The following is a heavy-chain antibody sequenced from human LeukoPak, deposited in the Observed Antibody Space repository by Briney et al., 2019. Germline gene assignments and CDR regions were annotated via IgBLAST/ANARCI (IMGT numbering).Heavy chain of an antibody. D-gene: IGHD3-22*01. CDR1: GFSFSSYW. J-gene: IGHJ3*02. CDR2: IKQDGSEK. Sequence: GGSLRLSCAASGFSFSSYWMSWVRQAPGKGLEWVANIKQDGSEKYYVDSVKGRFTISRDNAKNSLYLQMNSLRAEDTAVYYCARDRGTMIVGPHDAFDIWGQGTMVTVSS. V-gene: IGHV3-7*01. CDR3: ARDRGTMIVGPHDAFDI.